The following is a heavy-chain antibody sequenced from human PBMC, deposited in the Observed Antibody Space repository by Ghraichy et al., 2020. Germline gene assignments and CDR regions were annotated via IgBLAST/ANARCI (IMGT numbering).Heavy chain of an antibody. CDR1: GYSFTSYW. CDR2: IYPGDSDT. Sequence: GASLNISCKGSGYSFTSYWIGWVRQMPGKGLEWMGIIYPGDSDTRYSPSFQGQVTISADKSISTAYLQWSSLRASDTAMYYCARHAQAVASPMDVWGKGTTVTVSS. D-gene: IGHD6-19*01. CDR3: ARHAQAVASPMDV. J-gene: IGHJ6*04. V-gene: IGHV5-51*01.